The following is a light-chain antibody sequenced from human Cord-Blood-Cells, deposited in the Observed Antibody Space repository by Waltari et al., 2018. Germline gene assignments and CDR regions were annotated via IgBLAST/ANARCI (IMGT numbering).Light chain of an antibody. V-gene: IGKV1-5*03. Sequence: DIQMTQSPSTLSASVGDRVTITCRASQSISSWLAWYQQKPGKATKLLIYKASSLESGVPSRFSGNGSGTEFTLTISSLQPDDFATYYCQQYNSYSPIFTFGPGTKVDIK. CDR2: KAS. J-gene: IGKJ3*01. CDR1: QSISSW. CDR3: QQYNSYSPIFT.